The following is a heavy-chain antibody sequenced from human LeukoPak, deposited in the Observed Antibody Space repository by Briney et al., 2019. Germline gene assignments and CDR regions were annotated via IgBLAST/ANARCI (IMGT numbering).Heavy chain of an antibody. Sequence: PGGSLRLSCAASGFTFSTYAIQWVRQAPGKGLEWVAVISSDGSNKYYADSVKGRFTISRDNSKNTLYLQMNSLRAEDTAVYYCAREGGYGSGSYLEYWGQGTLVTVSS. CDR3: AREGGYGSGSYLEY. D-gene: IGHD3-10*01. CDR1: GFTFSTYA. CDR2: ISSDGSNK. V-gene: IGHV3-30-3*01. J-gene: IGHJ4*02.